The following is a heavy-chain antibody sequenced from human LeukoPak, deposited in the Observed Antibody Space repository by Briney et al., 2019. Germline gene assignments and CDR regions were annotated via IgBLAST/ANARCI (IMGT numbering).Heavy chain of an antibody. J-gene: IGHJ4*02. CDR3: ARSSSWPYYVDY. Sequence: ASVKVSCKASVYTFTGYYIHWVRQAPGQGLEWMGWINPNSGGTNYAQKFHGRVTMTRDTSISTAYMELSRLRSDDTAVYYCARSSSWPYYVDYWGQRTLVTVSS. D-gene: IGHD6-13*01. CDR2: INPNSGGT. V-gene: IGHV1-2*02. CDR1: VYTFTGYY.